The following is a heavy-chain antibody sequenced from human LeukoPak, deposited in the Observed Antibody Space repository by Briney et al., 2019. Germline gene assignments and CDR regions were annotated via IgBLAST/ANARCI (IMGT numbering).Heavy chain of an antibody. CDR2: IYSGGST. J-gene: IGHJ3*02. D-gene: IGHD3/OR15-3a*01. CDR3: AREVRTGGDAFDI. CDR1: GFTFSTYS. V-gene: IGHV3-53*01. Sequence: PGGSLRLSCAASGFTFSTYSMNWVRQAPGKGLEWVPVIYSGGSTYYADSVKGRFTISRDNSKNTLYLQMNSLRAEDTAVYYCAREVRTGGDAFDIWGQGTMVTVSS.